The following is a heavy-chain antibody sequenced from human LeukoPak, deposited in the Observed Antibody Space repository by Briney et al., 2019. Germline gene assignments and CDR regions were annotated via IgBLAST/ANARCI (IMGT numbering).Heavy chain of an antibody. CDR1: GGSISSGDYY. D-gene: IGHD5-24*01. V-gene: IGHV4-30-4*01. J-gene: IGHJ3*02. CDR3: ARGGVEMATIKFSGANAFDI. Sequence: SSETLSLTCTVSGGSISSGDYYWSWIRQPPGKGLEWIGYIYYSGSTYYNPSLKSRVTISVDTSKNQFSLKLSSVTAADTAVYYCARGGVEMATIKFSGANAFDIWAKGQWSPSLQ. CDR2: IYYSGST.